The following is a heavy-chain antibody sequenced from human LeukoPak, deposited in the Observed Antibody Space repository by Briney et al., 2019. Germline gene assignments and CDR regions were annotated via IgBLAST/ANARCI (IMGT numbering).Heavy chain of an antibody. Sequence: SETLSLTCTVSGGSISSSSYYWGWIRQPPGKGLEWIGSIYYSGSTYYNPSLKSRVTISVDTSKNQLSLKLSSVTAADTAVYYCARPAELELHAFDIWGQGTMVTVSS. CDR1: GGSISSSSYY. D-gene: IGHD1-7*01. CDR2: IYYSGST. J-gene: IGHJ3*02. CDR3: ARPAELELHAFDI. V-gene: IGHV4-39*01.